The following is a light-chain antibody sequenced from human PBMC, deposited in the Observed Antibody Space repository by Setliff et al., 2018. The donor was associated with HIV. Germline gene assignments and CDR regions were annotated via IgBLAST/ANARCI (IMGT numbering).Light chain of an antibody. CDR3: CSYSRGSTYV. J-gene: IGLJ1*01. CDR2: DVN. CDR1: SNDIGRFNY. Sequence: QSALTQPASVTGAPGQSITISCTGTSNDIGRFNYVSWYKQFPGKGPTLVIFDVNQRPSCVSNRFSGSKSGNIASLIISGLQAEDEADYFCCSYSRGSTYVFGTGTKVTVL. V-gene: IGLV2-14*03.